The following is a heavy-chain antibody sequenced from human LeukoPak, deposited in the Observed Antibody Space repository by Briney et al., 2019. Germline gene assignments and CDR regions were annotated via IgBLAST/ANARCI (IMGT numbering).Heavy chain of an antibody. CDR2: IIPIFGTA. V-gene: IGHV1-69*05. CDR1: GYTFTSYA. D-gene: IGHD1-20*01. CDR3: AASYNWTPMYYFDY. Sequence: ASVKVSCKASGYTFTSYAISWVRQAPGQGLEWMGGIIPIFGTANYAQKFQGRVTITTDESTSTAYMELSSLRSEDTAVYYCAASYNWTPMYYFDYCGQGTLVTVSS. J-gene: IGHJ4*02.